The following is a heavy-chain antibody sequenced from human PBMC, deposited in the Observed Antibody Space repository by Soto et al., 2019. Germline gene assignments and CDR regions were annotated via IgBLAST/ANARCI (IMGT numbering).Heavy chain of an antibody. CDR2: IWYDGRNK. CDR3: ARDGARSGWYYYYCSMDV. V-gene: IGHV3-33*01. Sequence: QVQLVESGGGVVQPGRSLRLSCAASGFTFSSYGMHWVRQAPGKGLEWVAVIWYDGRNKYYADSVKGRFTISRDNSKNTLYLQMNSLRAEDTAVYYCARDGARSGWYYYYCSMDVWGQGTTVTVSS. D-gene: IGHD6-19*01. J-gene: IGHJ6*02. CDR1: GFTFSSYG.